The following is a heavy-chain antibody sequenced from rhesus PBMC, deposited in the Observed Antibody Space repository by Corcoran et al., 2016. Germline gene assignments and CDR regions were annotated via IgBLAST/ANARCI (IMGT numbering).Heavy chain of an antibody. J-gene: IGHJ4*01. CDR3: ASVVAAAGPDY. CDR2: IYGSGGST. V-gene: IGHV4-93*01. Sequence: QVQLQESGPAVVKPSETLSLTCAVSGGSISSSNWWSWIRQSPGKGLEWIGGIYGSGGSTEYNPSLKSRVTISKDTSKTQFSLKLSSVTAADTAVYYCASVVAAAGPDYWGQGVLVTVSS. CDR1: GGSISSSNW. D-gene: IGHD6-25*01.